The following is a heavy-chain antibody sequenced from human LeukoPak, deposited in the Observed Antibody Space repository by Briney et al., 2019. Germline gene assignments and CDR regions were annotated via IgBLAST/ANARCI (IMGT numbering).Heavy chain of an antibody. CDR2: IKSDGSST. Sequence: GGSLRLSCAASGFTFSSFWMHWVRQAPGKGLVWVSRIKSDGSSTSYAHSVKGRFTISRDNAKNTLYLQMNSLRAEDTAVYYCARDLDYGGYSNFEYWGQGSPVAVSS. CDR3: ARDLDYGGYSNFEY. J-gene: IGHJ4*02. CDR1: GFTFSSFW. V-gene: IGHV3-74*01. D-gene: IGHD4-23*01.